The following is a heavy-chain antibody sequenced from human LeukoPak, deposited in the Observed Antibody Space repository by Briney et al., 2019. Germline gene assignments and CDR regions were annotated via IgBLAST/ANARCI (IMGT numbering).Heavy chain of an antibody. J-gene: IGHJ4*02. D-gene: IGHD6-13*01. CDR3: ARDWVAAAGMGDY. Sequence: ASVKVSCKASGYTFTGYYMHWVRQAPGQGLEWMGWINPNSGGTNYAQKFQGRVTMTRDTSISTAYMELSRPRSDDTAVYCCARDWVAAAGMGDYWGQGTLVTVSS. V-gene: IGHV1-2*02. CDR2: INPNSGGT. CDR1: GYTFTGYY.